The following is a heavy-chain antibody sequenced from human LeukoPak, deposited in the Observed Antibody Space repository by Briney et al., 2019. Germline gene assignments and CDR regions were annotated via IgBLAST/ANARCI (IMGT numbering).Heavy chain of an antibody. CDR3: AKVQQQLIDY. D-gene: IGHD6-13*01. Sequence: PGGSLRLSCAASGFTFSSYAMSWVRQAPGKGLEWVSAITSSGGGTYYADSVKGRFTISRDNSKSTLYLQMNSLGVEDTAVYYCAKVQQQLIDYWGQGTLVTVSS. J-gene: IGHJ4*02. CDR1: GFTFSSYA. CDR2: ITSSGGGT. V-gene: IGHV3-23*01.